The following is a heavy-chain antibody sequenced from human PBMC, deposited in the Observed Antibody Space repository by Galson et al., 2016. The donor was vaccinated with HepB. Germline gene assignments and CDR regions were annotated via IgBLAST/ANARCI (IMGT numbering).Heavy chain of an antibody. CDR2: INPNSGNT. D-gene: IGHD3-16*01. CDR1: GYTFVTHD. Sequence: SVKVSCKASGYTFVTHDINWVRQAPGQGLEWMGWINPNSGNTGLAPRFQGRVTLTRDTSITTTYMELSSLRSDDTAVYYGARVLGSYYHYGLDVWGQGTTVTVSS. J-gene: IGHJ6*02. CDR3: ARVLGSYYHYGLDV. V-gene: IGHV1-8*01.